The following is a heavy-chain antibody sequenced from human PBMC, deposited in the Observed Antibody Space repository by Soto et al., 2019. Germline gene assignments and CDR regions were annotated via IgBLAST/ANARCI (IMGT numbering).Heavy chain of an antibody. J-gene: IGHJ5*02. V-gene: IGHV4-61*01. CDR3: ARGDAINWFDP. Sequence: SETLSLPCTVSGVSVTSARFYWNWIRQPPGKALEWIGFISYSGSTNSNPSLRSRVTISVDTSKNQFSLKLNSVTTADTAVSFCARGDAINWFDPWGQGTLVTVSS. CDR2: ISYSGST. CDR1: GVSVTSARFY. D-gene: IGHD2-2*01.